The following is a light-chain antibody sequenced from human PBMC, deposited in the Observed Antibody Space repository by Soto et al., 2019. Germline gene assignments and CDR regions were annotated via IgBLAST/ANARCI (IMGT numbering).Light chain of an antibody. CDR2: EVS. CDR1: STHVGAYNL. Sequence: QYALTQPASVSGSPGQSITMSCTGTSTHVGAYNLVTWYQQHPGKAPKLMIYEVSYRPSGVSNRFSGSRSGNTVSLTISGLQADDEADYYCSSYSSSTTHVFGTGTKLTVL. V-gene: IGLV2-14*01. J-gene: IGLJ1*01. CDR3: SSYSSSTTHV.